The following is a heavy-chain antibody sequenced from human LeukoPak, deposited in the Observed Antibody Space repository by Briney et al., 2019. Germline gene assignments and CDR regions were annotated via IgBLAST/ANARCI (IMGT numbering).Heavy chain of an antibody. CDR1: GGSFSGYY. CDR3: ARSLVVPAAMGWFDP. Sequence: SETLFLTCAVYGGSFSGYYWSWIRQSPGKGLEWIGEINHSGSTNYNPSLKSRVTISVDTSKNQFSLKLSSVTAADTAVYYCARSLVVPAAMGWFDPWGEGTLVTVSS. D-gene: IGHD2-2*01. J-gene: IGHJ5*02. CDR2: INHSGST. V-gene: IGHV4-34*01.